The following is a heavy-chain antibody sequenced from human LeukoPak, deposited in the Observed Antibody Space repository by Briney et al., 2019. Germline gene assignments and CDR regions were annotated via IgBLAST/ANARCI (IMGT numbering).Heavy chain of an antibody. D-gene: IGHD3-10*01. CDR2: ISYDGSNK. CDR1: GFTFSSYG. V-gene: IGHV3-30*18. Sequence: GGSLRLSCAASGFTFSSYGMHWVRQAPGKGLEWVAVISYDGSNKYYADSVKGRFTISRDNSKNTLYPQMNSLRAEDTAVYYCAEEAYYYGSGSPHGTAYWGQGTLVTVSS. CDR3: AEEAYYYGSGSPHGTAY. J-gene: IGHJ4*02.